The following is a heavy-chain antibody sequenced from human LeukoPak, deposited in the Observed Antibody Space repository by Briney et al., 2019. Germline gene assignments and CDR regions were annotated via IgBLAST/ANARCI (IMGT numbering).Heavy chain of an antibody. CDR2: INPSGGST. V-gene: IGHV1-46*01. Sequence: ASVKVSCKASGYTFTGYYMHWVRQAPGQGLEWMGWINPSGGSTSYAQKFQGRVTMTRDTSTSTVYMELSSLRSEDTAVYYCAREDSSGWYVFDYWGQGTLVTVSS. CDR1: GYTFTGYY. J-gene: IGHJ4*02. CDR3: AREDSSGWYVFDY. D-gene: IGHD6-19*01.